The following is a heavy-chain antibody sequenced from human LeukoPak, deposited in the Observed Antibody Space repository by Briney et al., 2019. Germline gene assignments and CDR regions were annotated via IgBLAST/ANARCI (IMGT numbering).Heavy chain of an antibody. CDR2: IIPIFGTA. Sequence: SVKVSCKASGGTFSSYAISWVRQAPGQGLEWMGGIIPIFGTANYAQKFQGRVTITADESTSTAYMELSSLRSEDTAVYYCATAGPVRGIAVAGTIYYWGQGTLVTVSS. CDR1: GGTFSSYA. CDR3: ATAGPVRGIAVAGTIYY. D-gene: IGHD6-19*01. J-gene: IGHJ4*02. V-gene: IGHV1-69*13.